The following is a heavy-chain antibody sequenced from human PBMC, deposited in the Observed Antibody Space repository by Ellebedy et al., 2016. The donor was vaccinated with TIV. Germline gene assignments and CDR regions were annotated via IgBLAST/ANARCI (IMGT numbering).Heavy chain of an antibody. CDR3: ARVGAGGYGDNWFDP. CDR2: IYSGGST. CDR1: GFTVSSNY. D-gene: IGHD4-17*01. Sequence: GESLKISCAASGFTVSSNYMSWVRQAPGKGLEWVSVIYSGGSTYYADSVKGRFTISRDNTKNTVYLQMNSLRAEDTAVYFCARVGAGGYGDNWFDPWGQGTLVTVSS. V-gene: IGHV3-53*01. J-gene: IGHJ5*02.